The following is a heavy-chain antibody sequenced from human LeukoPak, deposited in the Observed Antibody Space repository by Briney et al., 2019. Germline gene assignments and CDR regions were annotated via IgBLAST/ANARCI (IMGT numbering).Heavy chain of an antibody. V-gene: IGHV4-61*01. CDR2: IYYSEST. J-gene: IGHJ4*02. Sequence: PSETLSLTCTVSGGSVSSGSYYWSWIRQPPGKGLEWIGYIYYSESTNHNPSLKSRVTISVDTSKNQFSLKLSSVTAADTAVYYCAREQLWGQGTLVTVSS. CDR1: GGSVSSGSYY. D-gene: IGHD6-13*01. CDR3: AREQL.